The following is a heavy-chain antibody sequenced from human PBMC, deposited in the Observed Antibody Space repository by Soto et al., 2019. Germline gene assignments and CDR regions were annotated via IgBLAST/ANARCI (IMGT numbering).Heavy chain of an antibody. CDR3: ARHRVTMISYYYGMDV. Sequence: SETLSLTCTVSGGSISSYYWSWIRQPPGKGLEWIGYIYYSGSTYYNPSLKSRVTISVDTSKNQFSLKLSSVTAADTAVYYCARHRVTMISYYYGMDVWGQGTTVTVSS. CDR1: GGSISSYY. V-gene: IGHV4-59*04. D-gene: IGHD3-22*01. CDR2: IYYSGST. J-gene: IGHJ6*02.